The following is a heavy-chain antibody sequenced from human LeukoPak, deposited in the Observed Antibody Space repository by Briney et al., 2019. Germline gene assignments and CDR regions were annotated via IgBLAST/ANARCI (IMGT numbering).Heavy chain of an antibody. CDR1: GGSIRSNDYY. CDR3: ARGRGSSGWYSYWFDP. D-gene: IGHD6-19*01. V-gene: IGHV4-39*07. CDR2: IYSSGST. J-gene: IGHJ5*02. Sequence: SETLSLTCTVSGGSIRSNDYYWGWIRQPPGKGLEWIGSIYSSGSTSYNPSLKSRVTISVDTPKNQFSLKVTSVTAADTAVYYCARGRGSSGWYSYWFDPWGQGTPVTVAS.